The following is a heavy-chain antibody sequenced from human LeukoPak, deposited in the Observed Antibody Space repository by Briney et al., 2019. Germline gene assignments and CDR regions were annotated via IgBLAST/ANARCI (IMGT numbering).Heavy chain of an antibody. D-gene: IGHD3-10*01. V-gene: IGHV3-23*01. CDR1: GFIFSSYA. CDR3: AKARSRFGVMDV. Sequence: PGGSLRLSCAASGFIFSSYAMSWVRQAPGKGLEWVSAISGSGGSTYYADSVKGRFTISRDNSKNTLYLQMNSLRAEDTAVYYCAKARSRFGVMDVWGQGTTVTVSS. CDR2: ISGSGGST. J-gene: IGHJ6*02.